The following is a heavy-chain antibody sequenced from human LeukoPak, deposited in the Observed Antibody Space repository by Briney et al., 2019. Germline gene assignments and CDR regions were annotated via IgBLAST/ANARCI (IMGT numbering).Heavy chain of an antibody. D-gene: IGHD3-10*01. V-gene: IGHV4-4*07. CDR3: ARSPYYYGSGSYYYYYYMDV. Sequence: SETLSFTCSVSGGSISSYYWSWIRQPAGKGLEWIGRIYTSGSTNYNPSLKSRVTMSVDTSKNQFSLKLSSVTAADTAVYYCARSPYYYGSGSYYYYYYMDVWGKGTTVTISS. CDR1: GGSISSYY. J-gene: IGHJ6*03. CDR2: IYTSGST.